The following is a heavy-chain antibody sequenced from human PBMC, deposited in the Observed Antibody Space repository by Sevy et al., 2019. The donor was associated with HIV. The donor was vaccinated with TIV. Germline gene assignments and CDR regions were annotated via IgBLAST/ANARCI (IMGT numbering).Heavy chain of an antibody. CDR3: ARDPGDPHSDAFDI. CDR1: GFTFSDYY. CDR2: ISSSGSTI. D-gene: IGHD2-21*02. J-gene: IGHJ3*02. Sequence: GGSLRLSCAASGFTFSDYYMSWIRQAPGKGLEWVSYISSSGSTIYYADSVKGRFTISRDNAKNSQYLQMNSLRAEDTAAYYCARDPGDPHSDAFDIWGQGTMVTVSS. V-gene: IGHV3-11*01.